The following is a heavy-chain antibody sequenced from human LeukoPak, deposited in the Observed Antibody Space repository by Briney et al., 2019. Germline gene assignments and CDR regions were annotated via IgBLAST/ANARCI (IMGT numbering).Heavy chain of an antibody. CDR1: GYTFTSYG. Sequence: ASVKVSCKASGYTFTSYGISWVRQAPGQGLEWMGWISADNGNTNYAQKFQGRVTMTTDTSTSTAYMELSSLRSEDTAVYYCARGVTGYSSRDYYYMDVWGKGTTVTISS. J-gene: IGHJ6*03. D-gene: IGHD6-19*01. CDR2: ISADNGNT. CDR3: ARGVTGYSSRDYYYMDV. V-gene: IGHV1-18*01.